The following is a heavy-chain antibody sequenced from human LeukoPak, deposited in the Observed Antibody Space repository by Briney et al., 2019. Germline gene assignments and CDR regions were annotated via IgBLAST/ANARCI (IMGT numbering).Heavy chain of an antibody. CDR2: IRSKTNSYAT. J-gene: IGHJ3*02. D-gene: IGHD6-19*01. CDR1: GFTFSGSP. V-gene: IGHV3-73*01. Sequence: PGGSLRLSCAASGFTFSGSPMHWVRQASGRGLEWVGRIRSKTNSYATAYAASVKGRFTISRDDSKNRAYLQMNSLKTEDTVVYYCTRPYSSDWYETDAFDKWGQGTKVTVSS. CDR3: TRPYSSDWYETDAFDK.